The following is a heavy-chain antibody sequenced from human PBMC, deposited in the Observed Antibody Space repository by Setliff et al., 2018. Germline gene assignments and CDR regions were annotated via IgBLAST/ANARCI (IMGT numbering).Heavy chain of an antibody. D-gene: IGHD2-2*01. V-gene: IGHV4-39*07. CDR3: ARGPRGCSSTSCYLFWFDP. Sequence: SETLSLTCTVSGGSISSSSYYWGWIRQPPGKGLEWIGSICYSGSTYYNPSLKSRVTISVDTSKNQFSLKLSSVTAADTAVYYCARGPRGCSSTSCYLFWFDPWGQGTLVTVSS. CDR2: ICYSGST. J-gene: IGHJ5*02. CDR1: GGSISSSSYY.